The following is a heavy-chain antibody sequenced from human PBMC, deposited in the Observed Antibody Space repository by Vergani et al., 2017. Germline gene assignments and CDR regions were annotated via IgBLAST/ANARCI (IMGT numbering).Heavy chain of an antibody. D-gene: IGHD3/OR15-3a*01. J-gene: IGHJ4*02. CDR2: VFHLGTL. V-gene: IGHV4-38-2*02. CDR3: VRDFHSRGPFDV. CDR1: GVSINGGNY. Sequence: QVQLQESCPGLLRPSETLSLTCRVSGVSINGGNYWRWVRQSPVSVPEWLGSVFHLGTLYYNPSLQSRVTISMDANNHFSLQLTSVAAADTAVYYCVRDFHSRGPFDVWGQGSLVTVAS.